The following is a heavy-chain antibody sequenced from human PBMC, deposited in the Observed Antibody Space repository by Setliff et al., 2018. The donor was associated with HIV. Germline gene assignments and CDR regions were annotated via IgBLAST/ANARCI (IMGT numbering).Heavy chain of an antibody. CDR2: IYHSGST. CDR3: ARVWLHFGADIPRFDP. Sequence: PSETLSLTCTVSGGSISSSPNYWGWIRQSTGKGLGAPGRGLEWIGQIYHSGSTYYNPSLRSRATMSIDTSKNTFSLKLASVTAADTAVYFCARVWLHFGADIPRFDPWGQGILVTVSS. CDR1: GGSISSSPNY. V-gene: IGHV4-39*01. D-gene: IGHD3-3*02. J-gene: IGHJ4*01.